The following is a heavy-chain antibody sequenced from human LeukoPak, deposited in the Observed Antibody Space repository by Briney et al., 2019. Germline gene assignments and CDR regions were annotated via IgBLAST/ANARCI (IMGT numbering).Heavy chain of an antibody. Sequence: PGGSLRLSCAASGFTVSSNYMGWVRQAPGKGLEWVSVIYSGGSTYYADSVKGRFTISRDNSKNTLYLQMNSLRAEDTAVYYCAREEVAGRGGFDYWGQGTLVTVSS. CDR2: IYSGGST. J-gene: IGHJ4*02. V-gene: IGHV3-66*01. CDR3: AREEVAGRGGFDY. CDR1: GFTVSSNY. D-gene: IGHD6-19*01.